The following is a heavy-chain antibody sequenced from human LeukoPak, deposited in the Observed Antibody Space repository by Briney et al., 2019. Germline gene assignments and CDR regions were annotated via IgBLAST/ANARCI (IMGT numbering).Heavy chain of an antibody. Sequence: SETLSLTCAVYGGSFSGYYWSWIRQPPGKGLEWIGEINHSGSTNYNPSPKSRVTISVDTSKNQFSLKRISVTAADTAVYYCGSVGIGAAGPVGTYDIWGQGTMVTVSS. D-gene: IGHD6-13*01. J-gene: IGHJ3*02. CDR3: GSVGIGAAGPVGTYDI. CDR1: GGSFSGYY. CDR2: INHSGST. V-gene: IGHV4-34*01.